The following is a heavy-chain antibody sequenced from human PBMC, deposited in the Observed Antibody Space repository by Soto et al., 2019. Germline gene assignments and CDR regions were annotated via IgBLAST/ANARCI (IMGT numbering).Heavy chain of an antibody. CDR3: ARGDILTGDY. D-gene: IGHD3-9*01. Sequence: GGSLRLSCAASGFILSGYSMNWVRQAPGKGLGGCSSMISGTNSIYYADSVKGPFTISRDNAKNSLYLQMNSLRAEDTAVYYCARGDILTGDYWGQGSLVTVSS. V-gene: IGHV3-21*01. J-gene: IGHJ4*02. CDR2: MISGTNSI. CDR1: GFILSGYS.